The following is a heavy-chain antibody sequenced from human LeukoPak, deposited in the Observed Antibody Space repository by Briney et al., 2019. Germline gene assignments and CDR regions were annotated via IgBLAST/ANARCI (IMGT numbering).Heavy chain of an antibody. J-gene: IGHJ4*02. V-gene: IGHV4-39*01. D-gene: IGHD3-22*01. CDR3: TRSIPSWLTPYFDY. CDR1: GGSISSNSYY. Sequence: SETLSLTCTVSGGSISSNSYYWGWIRQPPGKGLEWIGSIYYSGSTYYNPSLKSRVTISVDTSKNQFSLKLSSVTAPDTAVYYCTRSIPSWLTPYFDYWGQGTLVTVSS. CDR2: IYYSGST.